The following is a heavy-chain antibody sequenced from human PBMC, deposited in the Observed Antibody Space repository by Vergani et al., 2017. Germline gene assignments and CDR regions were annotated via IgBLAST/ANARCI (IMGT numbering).Heavy chain of an antibody. Sequence: QVQLVQSGSELKKPGASVKISCKASGYIFTQSVMNWVRQAPGQGPDWMGWINTATANSTYAQDFTGRFVFSLDTSVNTAYLQISSLKTEDTAIYYCARTTNWRVCDSWGQGTLVTVST. V-gene: IGHV7-4-1*02. J-gene: IGHJ4*02. CDR3: ARTTNWRVCDS. CDR2: INTATANS. D-gene: IGHD1-1*01. CDR1: GYIFTQSV.